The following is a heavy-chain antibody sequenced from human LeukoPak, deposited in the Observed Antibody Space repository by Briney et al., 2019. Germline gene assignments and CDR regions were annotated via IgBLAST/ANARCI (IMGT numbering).Heavy chain of an antibody. Sequence: GGSLRLSCAPSGFAFRIYRVTGVRQAPGKGPEWVATIKESESEGYYVDSVKGRFTISRDNAKNSLHLHMNSLRAEDTAVYYCAKVGPYLKNYYMDVWGKGTTVTVSS. CDR3: AKVGPYLKNYYMDV. CDR2: IKESESEG. J-gene: IGHJ6*03. D-gene: IGHD2-2*01. CDR1: GFAFRIYR. V-gene: IGHV3-7*01.